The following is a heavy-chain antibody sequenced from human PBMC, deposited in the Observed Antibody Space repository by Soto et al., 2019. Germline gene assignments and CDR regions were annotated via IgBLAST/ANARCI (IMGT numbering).Heavy chain of an antibody. J-gene: IGHJ6*02. V-gene: IGHV1-8*01. D-gene: IGHD3-9*01. CDR3: ARVVTIFWDDYYYGMDV. CDR2: MNPNSGNT. CDR1: GYTFTSYD. Sequence: ASVKVSCKASGYTFTSYDINWVRQATGQGLEWMGWMNPNSGNTFYAQKFQGRVTMTRNTSISTAYMELSSLRSEDTAVYYCARVVTIFWDDYYYGMDVWGQGTTVTVSS.